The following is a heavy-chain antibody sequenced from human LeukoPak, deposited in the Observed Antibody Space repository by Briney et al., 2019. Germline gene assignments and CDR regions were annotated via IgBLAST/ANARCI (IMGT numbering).Heavy chain of an antibody. CDR3: TARIVGVPFDY. J-gene: IGHJ4*02. V-gene: IGHV4-4*07. D-gene: IGHD1-26*01. Sequence: SETLSLNCTVSGDSVKNHYWSWIRQPAGKGLEWIGRIYTSGHTKYNPSLESRVTMSVDTSRNQISLRLSSVTAADTAVYYRTARIVGVPFDYWGQGTLVTASS. CDR1: GDSVKNHY. CDR2: IYTSGHT.